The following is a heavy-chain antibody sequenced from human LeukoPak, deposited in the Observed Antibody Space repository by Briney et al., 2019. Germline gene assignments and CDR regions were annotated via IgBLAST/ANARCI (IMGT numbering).Heavy chain of an antibody. CDR1: GFTFSSYG. D-gene: IGHD5-12*01. Sequence: PGRSLRLSCAASGFTFSSYGMHWVRQAPGKGLEWVAVISYDGSNKYYADSVKGRFTISRDNSKNTLYLQMNSLRAEDTAVYYCAKAGYEAYYYGMDAWGQGTTVTVSS. CDR3: AKAGYEAYYYGMDA. V-gene: IGHV3-30*18. CDR2: ISYDGSNK. J-gene: IGHJ6*02.